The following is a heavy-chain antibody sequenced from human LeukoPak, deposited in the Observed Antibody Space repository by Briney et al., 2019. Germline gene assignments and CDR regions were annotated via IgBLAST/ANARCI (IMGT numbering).Heavy chain of an antibody. CDR1: GFTFSAYA. J-gene: IGHJ4*02. CDR3: AKGRSSSWFYDYFDS. D-gene: IGHD6-13*01. V-gene: IGHV3-23*01. Sequence: GGSLRLSCAASGFTFSAYAMSWVRQAPGKGLEWVSGISNSGGSTYYAESVKGRFTISRDNSEDTLFLQMHSLRAEDTAVYYCAKGRSSSWFYDYFDSWGQGTLVTVSS. CDR2: ISNSGGST.